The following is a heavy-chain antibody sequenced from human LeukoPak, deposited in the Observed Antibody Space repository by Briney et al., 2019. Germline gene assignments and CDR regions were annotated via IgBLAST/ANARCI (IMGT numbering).Heavy chain of an antibody. CDR3: AKEAAYCGGDCYSGSDY. Sequence: GGSLRLSCAASGFTFSSYGMHWVRQAPGKGLERVAFISYDGSNKYYADSVKGRFTISRDHSKNTLYLQMNSLRAEDTAMYYCAKEAAYCGGDCYSGSDYWGQGTLVTASS. J-gene: IGHJ4*02. CDR1: GFTFSSYG. D-gene: IGHD2-21*02. V-gene: IGHV3-30*18. CDR2: ISYDGSNK.